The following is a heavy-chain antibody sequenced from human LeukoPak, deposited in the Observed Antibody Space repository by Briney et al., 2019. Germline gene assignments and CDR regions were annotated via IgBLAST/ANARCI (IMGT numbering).Heavy chain of an antibody. J-gene: IGHJ1*01. D-gene: IGHD6-19*01. CDR3: SRRGIAVAGTPAEYFQH. Sequence: GESLKISCQGSGSSFSTYRIGWVRQLPGKGLEWMGVIYPGDSDTRYSPSFQGQVAISADKSFSTAFLQWSSLKASDTARYYCSRRGIAVAGTPAEYFQHWGQGTQVIVSS. V-gene: IGHV5-51*01. CDR2: IYPGDSDT. CDR1: GSSFSTYR.